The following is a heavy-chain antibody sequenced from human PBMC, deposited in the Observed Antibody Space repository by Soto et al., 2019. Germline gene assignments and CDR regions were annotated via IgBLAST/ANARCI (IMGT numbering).Heavy chain of an antibody. D-gene: IGHD5-18*01. CDR3: ARDVPTVDTAMVYSVFDY. Sequence: ASVKVSCKASGYTFTSYGISWVRQAPGQGLEWMGWISAYNGNTNYAQKLQGRVTMTTDTSTSTAYMELRSLRSDDTAVYYCARDVPTVDTAMVYSVFDYWGQGTLVTVSS. CDR2: ISAYNGNT. CDR1: GYTFTSYG. J-gene: IGHJ4*02. V-gene: IGHV1-18*01.